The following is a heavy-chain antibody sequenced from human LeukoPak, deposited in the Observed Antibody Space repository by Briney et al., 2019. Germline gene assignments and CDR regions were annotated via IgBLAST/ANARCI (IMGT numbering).Heavy chain of an antibody. V-gene: IGHV4-31*11. CDR3: ARAARQGFTMIVVPFFYFDL. Sequence: SETLSLTCAVSGGSISSGASDWGWIRQHPKRGLEWVGYINHSGGTYYNPSLGSRVPMSVDTSKNQFSLKLSSVTAADSAVYYCARAARQGFTMIVVPFFYFDLWGRGTLVTVSS. J-gene: IGHJ2*01. CDR2: INHSGGT. D-gene: IGHD3-22*01. CDR1: GGSISSGASD.